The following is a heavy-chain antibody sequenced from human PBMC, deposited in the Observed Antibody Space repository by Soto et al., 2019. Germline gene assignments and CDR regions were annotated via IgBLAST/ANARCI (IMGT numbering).Heavy chain of an antibody. CDR1: GGSISNYY. CDR3: ARDPGGRFDS. D-gene: IGHD1-26*01. CDR2: IYYSGST. V-gene: IGHV4-59*01. Sequence: QVHLQESGPGLVKPSETLSLTCTVSGGSISNYYWSWIRQPPGGGLEWIGYIYYSGSTNYNPALKSRLTISVGTSRKEFSLRPTSVTAADSAVYYCARDPGGRFDSWGQGTLVTVSS. J-gene: IGHJ4*02.